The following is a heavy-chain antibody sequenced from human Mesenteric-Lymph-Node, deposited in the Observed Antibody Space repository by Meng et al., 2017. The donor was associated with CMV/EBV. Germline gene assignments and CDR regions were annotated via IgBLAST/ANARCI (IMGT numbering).Heavy chain of an antibody. CDR1: GTFSSHA. Sequence: GTFSSHAISWVRQAPGQGLECMGGIIPIFGLVNYAQNFQGRVTITADKSTGTAYMELSTLRSDDTAVYYCARASKPEATIGDAFDIWGQGTMVTVSS. CDR3: ARASKPEATIGDAFDI. CDR2: IIPIFGLV. J-gene: IGHJ3*02. V-gene: IGHV1-69*17. D-gene: IGHD1-26*01.